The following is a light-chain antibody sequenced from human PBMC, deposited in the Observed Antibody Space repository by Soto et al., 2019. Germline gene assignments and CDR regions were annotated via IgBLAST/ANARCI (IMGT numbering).Light chain of an antibody. Sequence: DIQMTQSPSSLSASVGDRVTITCQASQDRSNYLNWYQQKPGKAPKLLIYDASNLETGVTSRFSGSGSGTDFTFTISRLQPEDIETYYCQQYDNLSWTFGQGTKVEIK. CDR3: QQYDNLSWT. V-gene: IGKV1-33*01. J-gene: IGKJ1*01. CDR1: QDRSNY. CDR2: DAS.